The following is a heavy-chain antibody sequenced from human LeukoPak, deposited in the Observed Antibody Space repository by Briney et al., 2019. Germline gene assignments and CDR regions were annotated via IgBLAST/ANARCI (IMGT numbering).Heavy chain of an antibody. CDR2: ISYDGSNK. D-gene: IGHD6-13*01. CDR1: GFTFSSYA. V-gene: IGHV3-30-3*01. Sequence: GGSLRLSCAASGFTFSSYAMHWVRQAPGKGLEWVAVISYDGSNKYYADSVKGRFTISRDNSKNTLYLQMNSLRAEDTAVYYCARGGGGIIAAAGLDYWGQGTLVTVSS. J-gene: IGHJ4*02. CDR3: ARGGGGIIAAAGLDY.